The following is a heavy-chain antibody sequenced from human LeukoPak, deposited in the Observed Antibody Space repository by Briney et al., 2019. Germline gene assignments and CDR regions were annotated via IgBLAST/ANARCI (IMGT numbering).Heavy chain of an antibody. J-gene: IGHJ4*02. CDR1: GGSISSSSYY. CDR2: IYYSGST. Sequence: SETLSLTCTVSGGSISSSSYYWGWNRQPPGKGLEWIGSIYYSGSTYYNPTLKSRVTISVDTSKNQFSLKLSSVTAADTAVYYCARLTGITGAYFDYWGQGTLVTVSS. CDR3: ARLTGITGAYFDY. V-gene: IGHV4-39*01. D-gene: IGHD1-20*01.